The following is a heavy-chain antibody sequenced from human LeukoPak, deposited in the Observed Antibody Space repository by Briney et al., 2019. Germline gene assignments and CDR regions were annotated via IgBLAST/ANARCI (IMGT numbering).Heavy chain of an antibody. Sequence: GGSLRLSCAASGFTFSSYAMSWVRQAPGKGLEWVSALSDSGGSTFYADSVKGRFTISRDNSKNTLYLQMNSLRAEDTAVYYCAKAGGLWFGDPYMDVWGKGTTVTISS. D-gene: IGHD3-10*01. CDR1: GFTFSSYA. CDR2: LSDSGGST. J-gene: IGHJ6*03. CDR3: AKAGGLWFGDPYMDV. V-gene: IGHV3-23*01.